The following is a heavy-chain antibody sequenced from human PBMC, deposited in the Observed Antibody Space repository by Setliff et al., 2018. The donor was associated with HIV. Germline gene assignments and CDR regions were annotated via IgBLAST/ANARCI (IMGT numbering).Heavy chain of an antibody. J-gene: IGHJ5*02. D-gene: IGHD3-22*01. V-gene: IGHV4-4*09. CDR2: IYTSGNT. CDR3: ARQTYYYDNSGHNWFDP. CDR1: GGSISISD. Sequence: PSETLSLTCTVSGGSISISDWSWIRQPPGKGLEWIGCIYTSGNTNYDPSLKSRVTISVDTSKNQFSLKLASVTAADTAVYYCARQTYYYDNSGHNWFDPWGQGTLVTVSS.